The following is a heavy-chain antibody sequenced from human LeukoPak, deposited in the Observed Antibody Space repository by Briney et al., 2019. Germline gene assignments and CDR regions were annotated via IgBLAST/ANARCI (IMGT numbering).Heavy chain of an antibody. CDR2: IWYDGSNK. D-gene: IGHD3-22*01. CDR3: ARDGSDSSGYWDYYYGMDV. J-gene: IGHJ6*02. CDR1: GFTFSSYG. V-gene: IGHV3-33*01. Sequence: PGRSLRLSCAASGFTFSSYGMHWVRRAPGKGLEWVAVIWYDGSNKYYADSVKGRFTISRDNSKNTLYLQMNSLRAEDTAVYYCARDGSDSSGYWDYYYGMDVWGQGTTVTVSS.